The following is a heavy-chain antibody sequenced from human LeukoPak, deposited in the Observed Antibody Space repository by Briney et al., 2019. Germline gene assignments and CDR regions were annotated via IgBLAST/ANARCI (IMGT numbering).Heavy chain of an antibody. D-gene: IGHD6-19*01. V-gene: IGHV4-59*08. J-gene: IGHJ3*01. CDR3: ARSRYSSAWYTFDV. Sequence: SETLSLTCTVSGASVSSYYWSWIRQPPGKGLEWIGYIYYSGSTNYKSSLKSRVTRSVDTSKNQFSLKLSSMTAADTAFYYCARSRYSSAWYTFDVWGQGTMVTVSS. CDR1: GASVSSYY. CDR2: IYYSGST.